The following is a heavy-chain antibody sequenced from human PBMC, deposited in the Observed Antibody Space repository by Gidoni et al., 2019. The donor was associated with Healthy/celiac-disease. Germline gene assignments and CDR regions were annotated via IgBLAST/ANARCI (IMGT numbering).Heavy chain of an antibody. CDR1: CGSISSGSYY. D-gene: IGHD2-2*01. V-gene: IGHV4-61*02. J-gene: IGHJ6*03. Sequence: QVQLQESGPGLVKPSQILSLTCTVPCGSISSGSYYWSWLRQPAGKGLEWIGRIYTSGSTNYNPSLKSRVTISVDTSKNQFSLKLSSVTAADTAVYYCASLGGYCSSTSCPTNYYYYYMDVWGKGTTVTVSS. CDR3: ASLGGYCSSTSCPTNYYYYYMDV. CDR2: IYTSGST.